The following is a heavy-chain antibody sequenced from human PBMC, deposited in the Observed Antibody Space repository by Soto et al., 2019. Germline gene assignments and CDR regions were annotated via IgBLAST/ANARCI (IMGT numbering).Heavy chain of an antibody. CDR3: ARDQSMFDSSGYYYD. V-gene: IGHV1-2*02. CDR1: GYTFTGYY. J-gene: IGHJ4*02. Sequence: GASVKVSCKASGYTFTGYYMHWVRQAPGQGLEWMGWINPNSGGTNYAQKFQGRVTMTRDTSISTAYMELSRLRSDDTAGYYCARDQSMFDSSGYYYDWGQGTLVTVSS. D-gene: IGHD3-22*01. CDR2: INPNSGGT.